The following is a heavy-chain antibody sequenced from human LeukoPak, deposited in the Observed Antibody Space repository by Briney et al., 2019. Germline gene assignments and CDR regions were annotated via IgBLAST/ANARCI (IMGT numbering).Heavy chain of an antibody. CDR3: ARGLGYCSSTSCPSY. J-gene: IGHJ4*02. CDR2: IDPSDSYT. D-gene: IGHD2-2*01. CDR1: GYSFTSYW. V-gene: IGHV5-10-1*01. Sequence: GEPLRISCKGSGYSFTSYWISWVRQMPGKGLEWMGRIDPSDSYTNYSPSFQGHVTISADKSISTAYLQWSSLKASDTAMYYCARGLGYCSSTSCPSYWGQGTLVTVSS.